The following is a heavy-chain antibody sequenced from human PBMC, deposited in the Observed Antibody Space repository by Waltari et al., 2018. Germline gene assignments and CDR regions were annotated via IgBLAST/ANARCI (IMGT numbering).Heavy chain of an antibody. CDR2: INQDGSEK. D-gene: IGHD6-13*01. J-gene: IGHJ4*02. CDR1: GSTFSTHW. Sequence: EVQLVESGGGLVQPGGSLRLPCSASGSTFSTHWMTWVRQAPGKGREWGANINQDGSEKYSVESGKGRFTISRDNAKNSLYLQLNSLRADDTAVYYCTRGGDDSSWYWRNWGQGTLVTVSS. CDR3: TRGGDDSSWYWRN. V-gene: IGHV3-7*01.